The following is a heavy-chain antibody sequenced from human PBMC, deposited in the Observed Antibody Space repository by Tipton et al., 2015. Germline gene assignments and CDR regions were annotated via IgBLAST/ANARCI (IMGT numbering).Heavy chain of an antibody. V-gene: IGHV3-7*01. Sequence: GSPRLSCGASGFTFSSYWMSWVRQAPGKGLEWVANIEPDGSERYYVDSVKGRFTISRDNAKNSLFLQMDSLRAEDTAVYYCARFDCSGGNCYSDGMDVWGQGTTVTVSS. CDR3: ARFDCSGGNCYSDGMDV. CDR2: IEPDGSER. CDR1: GFTFSSYW. D-gene: IGHD2-15*01. J-gene: IGHJ6*02.